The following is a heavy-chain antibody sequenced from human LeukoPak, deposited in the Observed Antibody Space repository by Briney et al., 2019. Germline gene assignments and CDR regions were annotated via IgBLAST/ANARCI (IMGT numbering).Heavy chain of an antibody. J-gene: IGHJ1*01. CDR3: VKVSYSSAGAEYFHL. Sequence: GGSLRLSCAASGFTFSSYGMHWVRQAPGKGLEWVAFIRYDGSNKYYADSVKGRFTISRDNAKNSLYLEMNSLRAEDMAFYYCVKVSYSSAGAEYFHLWGQGTLVTVSS. CDR2: IRYDGSNK. D-gene: IGHD2-21*01. V-gene: IGHV3-30*02. CDR1: GFTFSSYG.